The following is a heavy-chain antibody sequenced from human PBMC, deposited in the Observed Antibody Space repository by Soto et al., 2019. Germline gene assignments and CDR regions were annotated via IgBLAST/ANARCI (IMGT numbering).Heavy chain of an antibody. CDR3: ARGDCVGGSCYSLAGSFYYYMDV. Sequence: EVKLVESGGGLVQPGWSLRLSCAASGFTFSNYWMYWVRQAPGQGLVWVSRINSDGSVSRYAESVKGRLTISRDNVKNTLYLQMNSLRVEDTAVYYCARGDCVGGSCYSLAGSFYYYMDVWGKGTKVTV. J-gene: IGHJ6*03. D-gene: IGHD2-15*01. CDR2: INSDGSVS. V-gene: IGHV3-74*01. CDR1: GFTFSNYW.